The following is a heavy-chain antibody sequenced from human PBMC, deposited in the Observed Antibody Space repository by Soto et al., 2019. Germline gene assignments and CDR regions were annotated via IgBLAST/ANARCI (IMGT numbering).Heavy chain of an antibody. J-gene: IGHJ5*02. V-gene: IGHV1-18*01. CDR1: GYTFTSYG. CDR2: ISAYNGNT. D-gene: IGHD2-21*02. Sequence: ASVKVSCKASGYTFTSYGISWVRQAPGQGLEWMGWISAYNGNTNYAQKLQGRVTMTTDTSTSTAYMELRSLRSDDTAVYYCARDGVAYCGGDCHFNWFDPWGQGTLVTVS. CDR3: ARDGVAYCGGDCHFNWFDP.